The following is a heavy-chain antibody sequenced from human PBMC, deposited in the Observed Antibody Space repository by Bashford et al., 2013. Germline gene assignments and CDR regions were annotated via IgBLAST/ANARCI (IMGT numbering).Heavy chain of an antibody. V-gene: IGHV3-21*01. CDR2: ISGRGTYI. D-gene: IGHD5-24*01. J-gene: IGHJ4*02. Sequence: VRQAPGKGLEWVSSISGRGTYIYYADSVKGRFTISRDNTNNSLILQMNSLSAEDTAVYYCAKDQTRWNYWGQGTLVTVSS. CDR3: AKDQTRWNY.